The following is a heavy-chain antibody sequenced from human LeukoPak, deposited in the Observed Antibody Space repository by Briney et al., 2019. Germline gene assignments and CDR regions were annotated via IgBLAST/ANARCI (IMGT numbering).Heavy chain of an antibody. CDR1: GFTFNIYG. V-gene: IGHV3-30*18. CDR2: ISYDGTDT. J-gene: IGHJ1*01. D-gene: IGHD4-17*01. Sequence: GGCLRLSCATSGFTFNIYGMHCVREGPGKGLEWVAVISYDGTDTHCADSVRGRIPISRDNSNHMLFLQMHSLREDDTATYYCAKVEDYGDYGPPKHWGQGTLVAVSS. CDR3: AKVEDYGDYGPPKH.